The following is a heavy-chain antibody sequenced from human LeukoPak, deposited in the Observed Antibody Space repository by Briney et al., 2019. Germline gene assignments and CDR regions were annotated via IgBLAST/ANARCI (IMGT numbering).Heavy chain of an antibody. CDR3: ARGLHYSDRSAYYDHFDY. Sequence: PGGSLRLSCTASKFTFSSYSMNWVRQAPGKGLEWLSYISSSSSTIYYADSVKGRFTISRDNAKNSLYLQMNSLRAEDTAVYYCARGLHYSDRSAYYDHFDYWGQGTLVTVSS. J-gene: IGHJ4*02. V-gene: IGHV3-48*01. CDR2: ISSSSSTI. CDR1: KFTFSSYS. D-gene: IGHD3-22*01.